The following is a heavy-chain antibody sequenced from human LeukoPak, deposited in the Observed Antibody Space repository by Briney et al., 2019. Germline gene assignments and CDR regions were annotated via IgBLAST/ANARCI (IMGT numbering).Heavy chain of an antibody. CDR3: ARHQWHYYYVGV. Sequence: PSETLSLTCTVSGGSISSSSYYWGWIRQPPGKGLEWIGSIYYSGDTYYNPSLKSRRVTISVDTSKNQFSLRLSSVTAADTAVYYCARHQWHYYYVGVWGKGSTVTVSS. CDR1: GGSISSSSYY. J-gene: IGHJ6*03. CDR2: IYYSGDT. V-gene: IGHV4-39*01. D-gene: IGHD6-19*01.